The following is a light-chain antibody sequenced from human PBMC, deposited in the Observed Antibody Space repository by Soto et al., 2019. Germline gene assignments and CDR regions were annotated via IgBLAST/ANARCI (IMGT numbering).Light chain of an antibody. CDR1: QSISSW. V-gene: IGKV1-5*03. J-gene: IGKJ1*01. Sequence: DIQMTQSPSTLSASVGDRVTLTCRASQSISSWLAWYQQKPGTAPKLLIYKASTLQSGVPARFSGSGSGTEFTLTISSLQPDDSATYYCQQYNDKWTFGQGTKVEIK. CDR2: KAS. CDR3: QQYNDKWT.